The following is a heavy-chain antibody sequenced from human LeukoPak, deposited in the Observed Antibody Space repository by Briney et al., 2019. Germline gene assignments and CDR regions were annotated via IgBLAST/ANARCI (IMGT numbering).Heavy chain of an antibody. CDR2: ISGSGGST. CDR3: ATRAEIVVVPAAISPLNSDGDY. V-gene: IGHV3-23*01. D-gene: IGHD2-2*01. Sequence: GRSLRLSCAASGFTFSSYAMSWVRQAPGKVLEWVSAISGSGGSTYYADSVKGRFTISRDNSKNTLYLQMNSLRAEDTAVYYCATRAEIVVVPAAISPLNSDGDYWGQGTLVTVS. J-gene: IGHJ4*02. CDR1: GFTFSSYA.